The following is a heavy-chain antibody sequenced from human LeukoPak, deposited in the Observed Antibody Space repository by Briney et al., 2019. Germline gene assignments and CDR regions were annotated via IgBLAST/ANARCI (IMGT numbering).Heavy chain of an antibody. V-gene: IGHV1-69-2*01. Sequence: ASVKISCKTSGYIFTDHYVHWLQRAPGGGLQWMGRVYPADGETKVAPRFQGRVTIIADTSFDTAYMELSSLRSEDTAMYFCAIDLKTQTILGDGRFDTWGQGTLITVSS. CDR3: AIDLKTQTILGDGRFDT. CDR1: GYIFTDHY. J-gene: IGHJ5*02. CDR2: VYPADGET. D-gene: IGHD3-16*01.